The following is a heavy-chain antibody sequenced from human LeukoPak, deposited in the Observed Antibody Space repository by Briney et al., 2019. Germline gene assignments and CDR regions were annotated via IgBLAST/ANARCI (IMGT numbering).Heavy chain of an antibody. J-gene: IGHJ3*02. V-gene: IGHV3-74*01. CDR3: ARVRLLWFGELSYHGAFDI. Sequence: GGSLRLSCAASGFTFSSYWMHWVRQAPGKGLVWVSRINSDGSSTGYADSVKGRFTISRDNAKNTLYLQMNSLRAEDTAVYYCARVRLLWFGELSYHGAFDIWGQGTMVTVS. CDR2: INSDGSST. CDR1: GFTFSSYW. D-gene: IGHD3-10*01.